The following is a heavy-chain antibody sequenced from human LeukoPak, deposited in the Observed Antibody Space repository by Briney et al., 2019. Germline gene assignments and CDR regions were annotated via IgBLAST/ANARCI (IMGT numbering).Heavy chain of an antibody. J-gene: IGHJ6*02. Sequence: SETLSLTCSVVGGSVSGYYWTWVRQPPGKGLGWIGQIHYSGKADYNPSLKSRITISVDPSKNEISLRMSSMTAADTSIYYCAILAADYDMDVWGQGTTVTVSS. CDR1: GGSVSGYY. CDR2: IHYSGKA. D-gene: IGHD3-3*02. V-gene: IGHV4-59*02. CDR3: AILAADYDMDV.